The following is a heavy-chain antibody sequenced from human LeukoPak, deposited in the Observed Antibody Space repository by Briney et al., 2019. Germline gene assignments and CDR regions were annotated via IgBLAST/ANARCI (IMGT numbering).Heavy chain of an antibody. CDR2: IYYSGSS. V-gene: IGHV4-59*01. J-gene: IGHJ6*03. CDR1: GGSISGYH. Sequence: HSETLSLTCNVSGGSISGYHWSWIRPPPGKGLEWLGYIYYSGSSNYNPSLKSRVTMSADTSKNQFSLKLSSVTAADTAVYYCARVPRSYYYYYMDVWGKGTTVTVSS. CDR3: ARVPRSYYYYYMDV.